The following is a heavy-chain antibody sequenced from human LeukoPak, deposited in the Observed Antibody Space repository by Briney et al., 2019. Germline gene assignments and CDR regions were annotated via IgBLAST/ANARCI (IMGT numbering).Heavy chain of an antibody. CDR2: ISWNSGMM. D-gene: IGHD1-1*01. CDR3: ARCTTTGRALDF. CDR1: GFTFSSYA. Sequence: GGSLRLSCAAGFTFSSYAMHWVRQVPGKGLEWVSGISWNSGMMGYADSVEGRFSISRDNAKNSLYLQMNSLRTEDTAFYYCARCTTTGRALDFWGQGTLVTVSS. J-gene: IGHJ4*02. V-gene: IGHV3-9*01.